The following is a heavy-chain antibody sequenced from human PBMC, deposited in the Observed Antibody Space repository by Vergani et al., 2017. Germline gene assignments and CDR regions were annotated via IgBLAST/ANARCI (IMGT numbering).Heavy chain of an antibody. CDR1: GGSISSHY. D-gene: IGHD1-14*01. CDR3: ASLGRVDHRRWYFDL. CDR2: IYYSGST. Sequence: QVQLQESGPGLVKPSETLSLTCTVSGGSISSHYWSWIRQPPGKGLEWIGYIYYSGSTNYNPSLKSRVTISVDTYKNQFSLKLCSVTAADTAVSYCASLGRVDHRRWYFDLWGRGTLVTVSS. J-gene: IGHJ2*01. V-gene: IGHV4-59*11.